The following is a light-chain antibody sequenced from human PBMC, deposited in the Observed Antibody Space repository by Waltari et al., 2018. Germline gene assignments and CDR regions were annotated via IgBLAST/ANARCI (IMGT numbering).Light chain of an antibody. CDR3: CSYAGSYTFV. V-gene: IGLV2-11*01. CDR1: SSDVGNYNF. CDR2: DVV. Sequence: QSALTQPRSVSGSPGQSVTISCSGTSSDVGNYNFVSWYQQHPGNAPNRLIYDVVKRPSGVPDRFSGSKSGNTASLTISGLQTEDEADYYCCSYAGSYTFVFGGGTQLTVL. J-gene: IGLJ7*01.